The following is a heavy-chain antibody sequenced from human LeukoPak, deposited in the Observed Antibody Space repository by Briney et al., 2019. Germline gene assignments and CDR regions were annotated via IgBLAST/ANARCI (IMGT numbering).Heavy chain of an antibody. CDR1: GFTFSVSW. Sequence: PGGSLRLSCAASGFTFSVSWMSWVPQAPGKGLEWVANIKQDGSQKNYMDSVKGRFTISRDNAKNSLYLQMNSLRAEDTAVYYCVTYKLYDTRSHSVRGDYWGQGTLVTVSS. D-gene: IGHD3-22*01. J-gene: IGHJ4*02. CDR2: IKQDGSQK. CDR3: VTYKLYDTRSHSVRGDY. V-gene: IGHV3-7*01.